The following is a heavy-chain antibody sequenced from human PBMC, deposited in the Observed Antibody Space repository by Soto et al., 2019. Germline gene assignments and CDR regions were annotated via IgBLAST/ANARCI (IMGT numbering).Heavy chain of an antibody. CDR2: ISYSGST. V-gene: IGHV4-30-4*01. D-gene: IGHD2-15*01. Sequence: PSETLSLTCAFSGCSISSGNYYWSWIRQPPGKGLEWIGFISYSGSTYYSTSLKSRVTISVDTSKSQFSLNLSFVTAADTAVYYCATMGTPATGLYFFDYWGQGSLVTVSS. CDR3: ATMGTPATGLYFFDY. CDR1: GCSISSGNYY. J-gene: IGHJ4*02.